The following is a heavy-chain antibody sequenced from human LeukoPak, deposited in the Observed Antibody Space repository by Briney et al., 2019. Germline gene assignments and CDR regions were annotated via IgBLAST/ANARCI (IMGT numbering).Heavy chain of an antibody. V-gene: IGHV1-2*02. CDR2: INPNSGGT. CDR1: GYTFTGYY. CDR3: ARVREDGGAGGLGY. J-gene: IGHJ4*02. Sequence: ASVKVSCKASGYTFTGYYMHWVRQAPGQGLEWMGWINPNSGGTNYAQKFQGRVTMTRDTSISTAYMELSRLRSGDTAVYYCARVREDGGAGGLGYWGQGTLVTVSS. D-gene: IGHD3-10*01.